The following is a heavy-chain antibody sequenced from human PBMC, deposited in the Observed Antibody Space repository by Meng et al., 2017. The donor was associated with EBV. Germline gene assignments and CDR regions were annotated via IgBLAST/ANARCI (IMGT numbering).Heavy chain of an antibody. D-gene: IGHD6-13*01. J-gene: IGHJ5*02. CDR2: IYWDDDK. CDR1: GFSLSTSGVG. V-gene: IGHV2-5*02. CDR3: AHRRDEYSSSWYGWFDP. Sequence: QLTLKESGPTLVKPTQTLTLPCPFSGFSLSTSGVGVGWIRQPPGKALEWLALIYWDDDKRYSPSLKSRLTITKDTSKNQVVLTMTNMDPVDTATYYCAHRRDEYSSSWYGWFDPWGQGTLVTVSS.